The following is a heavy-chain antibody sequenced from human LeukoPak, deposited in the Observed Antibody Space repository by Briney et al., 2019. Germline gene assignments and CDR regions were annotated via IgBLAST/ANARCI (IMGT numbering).Heavy chain of an antibody. V-gene: IGHV1-24*01. Sequence: GASVKVSCKVSGYTLTELSMHWVRQAPGKGLEWMGGFDPEDGETLYAQKFQGRVTMTEDTSTGTAYMELSSLRSEDTAVYYCATDQRGAGLGYRYGSGSYNGMDVWGQGTTVTVSS. J-gene: IGHJ6*02. CDR3: ATDQRGAGLGYRYGSGSYNGMDV. CDR1: GYTLTELS. D-gene: IGHD3-10*01. CDR2: FDPEDGET.